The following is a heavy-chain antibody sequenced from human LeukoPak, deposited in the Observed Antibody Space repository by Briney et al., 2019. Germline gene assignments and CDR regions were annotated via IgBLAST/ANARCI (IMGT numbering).Heavy chain of an antibody. V-gene: IGHV1-2*02. CDR1: GYTFTGYY. D-gene: IGHD3-3*01. Sequence: VASVKVSCKASGYTFTGYYMHWVRQAPGQGLEWMGWINPNSGGTNYAQKFQGRVTVTRDMSISTAYMELRSLRSDDTAVYYCARVPRITIFGVVWGYMDVWGKGTTVTVSS. J-gene: IGHJ6*03. CDR3: ARVPRITIFGVVWGYMDV. CDR2: INPNSGGT.